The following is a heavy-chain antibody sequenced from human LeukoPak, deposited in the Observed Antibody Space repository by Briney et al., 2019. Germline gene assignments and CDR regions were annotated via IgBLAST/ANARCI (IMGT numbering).Heavy chain of an antibody. D-gene: IGHD1-26*01. CDR3: ARDAENWELLD. Sequence: EASVKVSCKASGYTFTSYGISWVRQAPGQGLEWMGWISAYNGNTNYAQKLQGRVTMTTDTSTSTAYMELRGPRSDDTAVYYCARDAENWELLDWGQGTLVTVSS. V-gene: IGHV1-18*01. CDR1: GYTFTSYG. J-gene: IGHJ4*02. CDR2: ISAYNGNT.